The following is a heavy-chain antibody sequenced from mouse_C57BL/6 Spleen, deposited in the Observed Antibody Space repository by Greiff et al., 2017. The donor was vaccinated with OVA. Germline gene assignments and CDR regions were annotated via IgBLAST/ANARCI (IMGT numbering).Heavy chain of an antibody. V-gene: IGHV1-59*01. Sequence: VQLQQPGAELVRPGTSVKLSCKASGYTFTSYWMHWVKQRPGQGLEWIGVIDPSDSYTNYNQKFKGKATLTVDTSSSTAYMQLSSLTSEDSAVYYCASYDYDVWGFAYWGQGTLVTVSA. CDR3: ASYDYDVWGFAY. CDR1: GYTFTSYW. D-gene: IGHD2-4*01. J-gene: IGHJ3*01. CDR2: IDPSDSYT.